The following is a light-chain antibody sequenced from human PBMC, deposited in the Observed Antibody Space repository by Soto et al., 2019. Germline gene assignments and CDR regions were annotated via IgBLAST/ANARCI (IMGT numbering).Light chain of an antibody. Sequence: QSALTQPASVSGSPGQSITISCTGTNGDVGSYDLVSWYQRYPSEAPKLIIYEVNKRPSGISNRFSGSKSGNTASLTISGLQAEDEAEYDCCSYAGSNSLIFGGGTKLTVL. CDR1: NGDVGSYDL. J-gene: IGLJ2*01. CDR2: EVN. V-gene: IGLV2-23*02. CDR3: CSYAGSNSLI.